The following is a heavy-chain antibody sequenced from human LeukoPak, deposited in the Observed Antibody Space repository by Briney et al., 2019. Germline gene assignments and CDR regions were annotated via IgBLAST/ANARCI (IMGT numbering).Heavy chain of an antibody. CDR1: GYTFTSYY. J-gene: IGHJ4*02. D-gene: IGHD3-9*01. Sequence: ASVKVSCKASGYTFTSYYMHWVRQAPGQGLEWMGIINPSGGSTSYAQKFQGRVAMTTDTPTSTVYMELSSLRSEDTAVYYCAREEGDFLTGYREWYFDYWGKGTLVTVSS. V-gene: IGHV1-46*01. CDR2: INPSGGST. CDR3: AREEGDFLTGYREWYFDY.